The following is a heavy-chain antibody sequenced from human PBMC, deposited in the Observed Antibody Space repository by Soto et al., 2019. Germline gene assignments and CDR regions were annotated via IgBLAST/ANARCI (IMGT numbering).Heavy chain of an antibody. CDR2: IIPIFGTA. Sequence: QVQLVQSGAEVKKPGSSVKVSCKASGGTFSSYAISWVRQAPGQGLEWMGGIIPIFGTANYAQKFQGRVTITADESTSTAYMELSSLRSEDTAVYYCASCEDRFKWGDHYYYGMDVWGQGTTVTVSS. V-gene: IGHV1-69*01. CDR1: GGTFSSYA. CDR3: ASCEDRFKWGDHYYYGMDV. J-gene: IGHJ6*02. D-gene: IGHD1-26*01.